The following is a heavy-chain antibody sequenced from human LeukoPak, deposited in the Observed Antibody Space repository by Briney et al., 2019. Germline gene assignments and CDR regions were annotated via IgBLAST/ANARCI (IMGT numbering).Heavy chain of an antibody. J-gene: IGHJ4*02. V-gene: IGHV6-1*01. CDR3: ARGLRSFDY. CDR1: GGGVSTNSAA. CDR2: TYYRSKWYN. Sequence: SQTLSLTCAISGGGVSTNSAAWNWIRQSPSRGLEWLGRTYYRSKWYNDYAVSVKSRITINPDTSKNLFSLKLNSVASEDTAVYYCARGLRSFDYWGQGTLVTVSS. D-gene: IGHD5-12*01.